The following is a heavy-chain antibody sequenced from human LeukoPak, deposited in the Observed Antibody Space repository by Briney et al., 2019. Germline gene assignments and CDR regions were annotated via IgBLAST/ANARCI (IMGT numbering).Heavy chain of an antibody. J-gene: IGHJ4*02. V-gene: IGHV3-21*01. CDR3: ARGGSESDY. CDR1: GFTFDHYR. CDR2: INSLSTYI. Sequence: GGSLRLSCVASGFTFDHYRMNWVRQAPGKGLEWVSSINSLSTYIYYTDSVEGRFTVSRDNAKNSLYLQMNSLRAEDTAVYYCARGGSESDYWGQGTLVTVSS.